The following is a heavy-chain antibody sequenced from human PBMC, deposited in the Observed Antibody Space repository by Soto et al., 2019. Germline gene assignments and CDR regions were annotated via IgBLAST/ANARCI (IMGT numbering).Heavy chain of an antibody. J-gene: IGHJ4*02. Sequence: EVQLVESGGALVQPGGSLRLTCEASGFTFSSSWMHWVRQAPGKRPVWVSRIISDGRSTSYADSVKGRFTISRDNGKNTLYLQMNSLRAEDTAVYYCARDNGDTGGFGPFADWGQGTLVIVSS. CDR2: IISDGRST. D-gene: IGHD4-17*01. CDR1: GFTFSSSW. V-gene: IGHV3-74*01. CDR3: ARDNGDTGGFGPFAD.